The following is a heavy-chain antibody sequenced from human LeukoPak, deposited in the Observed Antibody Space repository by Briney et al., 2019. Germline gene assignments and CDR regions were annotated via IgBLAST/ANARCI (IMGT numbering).Heavy chain of an antibody. Sequence: SETLSLTCTVSGGSISGSSYYWGWIRQPPGKGLEWIGSIYYSGSTYYNPSLKSRVTISVDTSKNQFSLKLSSVTAADTAVYYCASGRVPHDSSGYPTYFDYWGQGTLVTVSS. V-gene: IGHV4-39*01. J-gene: IGHJ4*02. D-gene: IGHD3-22*01. CDR2: IYYSGST. CDR3: ASGRVPHDSSGYPTYFDY. CDR1: GGSISGSSYY.